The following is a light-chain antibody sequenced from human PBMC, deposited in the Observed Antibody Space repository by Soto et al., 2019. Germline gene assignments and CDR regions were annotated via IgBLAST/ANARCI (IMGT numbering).Light chain of an antibody. Sequence: EIALTQSPDPLSFSPGERATLSCRASQSVSNNYLAWYQQKPGQAPRLLIYGASNRATGIPDRFSGSGSGTDFTLTISRLEPEDFAAYYCQQYGSSGTLGQGTKVDIK. CDR2: GAS. CDR3: QQYGSSGT. V-gene: IGKV3-20*01. CDR1: QSVSNNY. J-gene: IGKJ1*01.